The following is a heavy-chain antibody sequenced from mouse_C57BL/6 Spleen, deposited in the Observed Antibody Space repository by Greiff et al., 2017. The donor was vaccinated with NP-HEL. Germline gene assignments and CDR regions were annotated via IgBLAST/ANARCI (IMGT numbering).Heavy chain of an antibody. CDR3: ARPTTVVAPYAMDY. D-gene: IGHD1-1*01. J-gene: IGHJ4*01. CDR2: ISSGSSTI. V-gene: IGHV5-17*01. Sequence: EVHLVESGGGLVKPGGSLKLSCAASGFTFSDYGMHWVRQAPEKGLEWVAYISSGSSTIYYADTVKGRFTISRDNAKNTLFLQMTSLRSEDTAMYYCARPTTVVAPYAMDYWGQGASVTVSS. CDR1: GFTFSDYG.